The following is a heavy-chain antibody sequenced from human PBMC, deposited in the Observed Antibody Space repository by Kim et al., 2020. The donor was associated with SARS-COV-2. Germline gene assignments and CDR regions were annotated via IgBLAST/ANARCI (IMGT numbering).Heavy chain of an antibody. CDR1: GFTFEDHG. D-gene: IGHD3-10*01. J-gene: IGHJ4*02. V-gene: IGHV3-43D*03. Sequence: GGSLRLSCEASGFTFEDHGMHWVRQIPGKGLEWVSLINSAGGSSHYVDSVQGRVTISRENSENSLYLVMHVMSIEDSALYYCVRSQGAKAGGGFDSWGQG. CDR2: INSAGGSS. CDR3: VRSQGAKAGGGFDS.